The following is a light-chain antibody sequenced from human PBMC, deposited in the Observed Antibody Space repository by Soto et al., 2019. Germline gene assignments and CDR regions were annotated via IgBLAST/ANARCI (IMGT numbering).Light chain of an antibody. J-gene: IGKJ4*01. Sequence: EIVSTQSPATLSLSPGERATLSCRASQSVSSYLAWYQQRPGQAPRLLIFDASNRATGIPARFSGSGSGTDFTLTISSLEPEDVAVYYCQQRSDWQLTFGGGTKVEIK. V-gene: IGKV3-11*01. CDR3: QQRSDWQLT. CDR2: DAS. CDR1: QSVSSY.